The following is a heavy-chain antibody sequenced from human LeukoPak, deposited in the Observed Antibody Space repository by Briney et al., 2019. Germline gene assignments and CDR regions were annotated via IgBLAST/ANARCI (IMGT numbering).Heavy chain of an antibody. CDR1: GGSISSSSYY. CDR2: INHGGST. Sequence: SETLSLTCTVSGGSISSSSYYWGWIRQPPGKGLEWIGEINHGGSTNYNPSLKSRVTISVDTSKNQFSLKLSSVIAADTAVYYCAREGEYYYGSGRDWGQGTLVTVSS. D-gene: IGHD3-10*01. V-gene: IGHV4-39*07. J-gene: IGHJ4*02. CDR3: AREGEYYYGSGRD.